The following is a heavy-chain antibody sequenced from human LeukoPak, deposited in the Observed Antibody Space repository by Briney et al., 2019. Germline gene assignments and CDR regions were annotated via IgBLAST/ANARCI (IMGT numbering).Heavy chain of an antibody. Sequence: GGSLRLSCAASGYTFSSYGMHWVRQAPGKGLEWVAVISYDGSNKYYADSVKGRFTISRDNSKNTLYLQMNSLRAEDTAVYYCAKDQGDYWGQGTLVTVSS. V-gene: IGHV3-30*18. CDR1: GYTFSSYG. CDR2: ISYDGSNK. CDR3: AKDQGDY. J-gene: IGHJ4*02.